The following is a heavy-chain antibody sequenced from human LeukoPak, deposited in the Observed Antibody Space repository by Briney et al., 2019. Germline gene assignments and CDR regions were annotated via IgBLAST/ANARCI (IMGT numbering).Heavy chain of an antibody. J-gene: IGHJ3*02. V-gene: IGHV3-66*01. D-gene: IGHD2-15*01. CDR1: GCTVSSNY. Sequence: GGSLSLSCAASGCTVSSNYMSWIRQAPGKGLAWVSVIYSGGSTYYADSVKGRFTISRDNSKNTLYLQMNSLRAEDTAVYYCAKDGERYCSAGICDDFPVDAFDIWGQGTMVTVSS. CDR2: IYSGGST. CDR3: AKDGERYCSAGICDDFPVDAFDI.